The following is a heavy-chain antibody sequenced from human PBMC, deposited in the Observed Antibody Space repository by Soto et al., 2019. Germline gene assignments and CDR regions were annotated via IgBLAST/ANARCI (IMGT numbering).Heavy chain of an antibody. V-gene: IGHV3-23*01. CDR2: ISGSGGST. D-gene: IGHD6-19*01. CDR3: AKRAYSSGWYRRGNFDY. CDR1: GFTFSSYA. J-gene: IGHJ4*02. Sequence: PWGSLRLSCAASGFTFSSYARSWVRQAPGKGLEWVSAISGSGGSTYYADSVKGRFTISRDNSKNTLYLQMNSLRAEDTAVYYSAKRAYSSGWYRRGNFDYWGQGTLVTVS.